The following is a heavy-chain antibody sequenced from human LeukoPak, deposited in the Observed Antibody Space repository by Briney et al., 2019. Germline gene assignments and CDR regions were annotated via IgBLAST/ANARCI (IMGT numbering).Heavy chain of an antibody. J-gene: IGHJ5*02. V-gene: IGHV4-30-2*01. CDR1: GGSISSGGYS. Sequence: SQTLSLTCAVSGGSISSGGYSWSWIRRPPGKGLEWIGYIYHSGSTYYNPSLKSRVTISVDRSKNQFSLKLSSVTAADTAVYYCARAFGVSPWFDPWGQGTLVTVSS. D-gene: IGHD3-3*01. CDR2: IYHSGST. CDR3: ARAFGVSPWFDP.